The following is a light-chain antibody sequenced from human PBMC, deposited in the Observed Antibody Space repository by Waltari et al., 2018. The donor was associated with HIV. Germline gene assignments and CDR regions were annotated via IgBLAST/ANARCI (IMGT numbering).Light chain of an antibody. Sequence: QSALTQPNSVSGSPGQSVTISCTGTSSDIGGYNYVSWYRQFPGKAPSVIIHDVNKRPSGVPDRFSGSKSGNTASLTISGLQTDDEADYYGCSYAGNSDVVFGGGTTLTVL. J-gene: IGLJ2*01. CDR3: CSYAGNSDVV. CDR2: DVN. V-gene: IGLV2-11*01. CDR1: SSDIGGYNY.